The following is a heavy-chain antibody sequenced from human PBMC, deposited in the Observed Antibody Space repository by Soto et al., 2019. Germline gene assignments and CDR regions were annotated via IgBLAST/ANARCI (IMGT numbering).Heavy chain of an antibody. Sequence: SETLSLTCAVYGGSLSVYYSSWIRHPPGKGLQWIGNVYWTGRTFSHPSLTSRVFISVDTSTNESTLRLTSVTAADTAVFYCGRSHYTYGLLIDYWGPGTLVTV. CDR1: GGSLSVYY. D-gene: IGHD2-8*01. CDR2: VYWTGRT. J-gene: IGHJ4*02. V-gene: IGHV4-34*01. CDR3: GRSHYTYGLLIDY.